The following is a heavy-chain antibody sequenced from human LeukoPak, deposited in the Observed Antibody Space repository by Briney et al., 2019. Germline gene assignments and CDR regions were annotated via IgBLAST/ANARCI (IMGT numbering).Heavy chain of an antibody. CDR3: ARSSGVVVPAAMPGLPYYYYGMDV. CDR2: IYYSGST. CDR1: GGSISSYY. J-gene: IGHJ6*02. Sequence: SGTLSLTCTVSGGSISSYYWSWIRQPPGKGLEWIGYIYYSGSTNYNPSLKSRVTISVDTSKNQFSLKLSSVTAADTAVYYCARSSGVVVPAAMPGLPYYYYGMDVWGQGTTVTVSS. V-gene: IGHV4-59*08. D-gene: IGHD2-2*01.